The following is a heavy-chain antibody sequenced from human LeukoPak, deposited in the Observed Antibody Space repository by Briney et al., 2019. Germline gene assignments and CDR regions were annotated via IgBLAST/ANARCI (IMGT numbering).Heavy chain of an antibody. CDR3: ARDLAVVPAGPPNWFDP. D-gene: IGHD2-2*01. Sequence: ASVKVSCKASGYTFTSYYMHWVRQAPGQGLEWMGIINPSGGSTSYAQKFQGRVTMTRDMSTSTVYMELSSLRSEDTAVYYCARDLAVVPAGPPNWFDPWGQGTLVTVSS. J-gene: IGHJ5*02. CDR2: INPSGGST. V-gene: IGHV1-46*01. CDR1: GYTFTSYY.